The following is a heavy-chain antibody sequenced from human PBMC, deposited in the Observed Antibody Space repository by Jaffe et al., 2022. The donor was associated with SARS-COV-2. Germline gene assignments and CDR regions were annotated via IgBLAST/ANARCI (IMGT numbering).Heavy chain of an antibody. CDR2: IRSKAYGETT. CDR3: MGGSYYGQ. V-gene: IGHV3-49*05. J-gene: IGHJ4*02. Sequence: EVQLVESGGGLVKPGRSLRLSCTASGFTFGDSAMSWFRQAPGKGLEWVGFIRSKAYGETTEYAASVKGRFIISRDDSKSIVYLQMNSLKTEDTAVYYCMGGSYYGQWGQGTLVTVSS. CDR1: GFTFGDSA. D-gene: IGHD1-26*01.